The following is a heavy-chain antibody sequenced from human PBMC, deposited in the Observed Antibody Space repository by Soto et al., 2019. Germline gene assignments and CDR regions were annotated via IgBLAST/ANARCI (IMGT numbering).Heavy chain of an antibody. CDR2: IYYSGST. J-gene: IGHJ5*02. V-gene: IGHV4-59*01. CDR3: ARVGKPDYVAEFDP. CDR1: GGSISSYY. Sequence: SETLSLTCTVSGGSISSYYWSWIRQPPGKGLEWIGYIYYSGSTNYNPSLKSRVTISVDTSKNQFSLKLSSVTAADTAVYYCARVGKPDYVAEFDPWGQGTLVTVSS. D-gene: IGHD3-10*02.